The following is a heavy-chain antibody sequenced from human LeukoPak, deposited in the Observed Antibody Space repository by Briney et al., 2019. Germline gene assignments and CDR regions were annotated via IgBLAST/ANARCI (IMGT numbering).Heavy chain of an antibody. CDR2: IYYSGSS. CDR1: GASIINYY. J-gene: IGHJ4*02. CDR3: ARVQDPTWEPCRDGICNSKYLDY. V-gene: IGHV4-59*01. Sequence: PSETLSLTCSVSGASIINYYWTWIRQPPGKGLEWIGDIYYSGSSKYNPSLKSRVTISVDTSKNQFSLKLSSVTAADTAVYYCARVQDPTWEPCRDGICNSKYLDYWGQGMLVTVSS. D-gene: IGHD2-15*01.